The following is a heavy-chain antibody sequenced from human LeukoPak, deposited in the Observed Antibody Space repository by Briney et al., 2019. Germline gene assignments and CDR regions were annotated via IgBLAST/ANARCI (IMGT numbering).Heavy chain of an antibody. D-gene: IGHD6-13*01. CDR2: IYSGGST. CDR1: GFTVSSNY. CDR3: ARLGYSSSWYGRDYYCYYYMDV. Sequence: GGSLRLSCAASGFTVSSNYMSWVRQAPGKGLEWVSVIYSGGSTYYADSVKGRFTISRDNSKNTLYLQMNSLRAEDTAVYYCARLGYSSSWYGRDYYCYYYMDVWGKGTTVTVSS. J-gene: IGHJ6*03. V-gene: IGHV3-53*01.